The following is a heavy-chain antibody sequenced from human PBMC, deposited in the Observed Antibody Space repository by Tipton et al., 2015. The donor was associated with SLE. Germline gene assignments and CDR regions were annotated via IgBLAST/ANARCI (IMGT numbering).Heavy chain of an antibody. V-gene: IGHV4-4*07. CDR3: ARGGGIVVTASDWLDP. CDR1: GGSMISDY. D-gene: IGHD2-15*01. Sequence: SLRLSCNVSGGSMISDYWSWLRPPAGKGLEWIGRIYTSGSTNYNPSLKSRLTMSLDTSKNQFSLKLSSVTAADTAVYYCARGGGIVVTASDWLDPWGQGTLVTVSS. CDR2: IYTSGST. J-gene: IGHJ5*02.